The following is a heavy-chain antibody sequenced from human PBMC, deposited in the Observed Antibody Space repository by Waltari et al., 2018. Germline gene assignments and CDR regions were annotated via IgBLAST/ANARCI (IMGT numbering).Heavy chain of an antibody. CDR3: AKGREIAVAGTDPPSS. CDR1: GFTFSSYG. CDR2: IWYDGSNK. V-gene: IGHV3-33*06. J-gene: IGHJ4*02. Sequence: SGFTFSSYGLPWVLQAPGKGLEWVAVIWYDGSNKDYADSVKGRFTISRDNSKNTLYLQMNSLRAEDTAMYYCAKGREIAVAGTDPPSSWGQGTLVTVSS. D-gene: IGHD6-19*01.